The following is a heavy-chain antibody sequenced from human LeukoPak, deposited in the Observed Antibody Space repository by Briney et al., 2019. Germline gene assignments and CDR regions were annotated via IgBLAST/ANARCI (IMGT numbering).Heavy chain of an antibody. CDR3: ARDGAPILSYEVNY. V-gene: IGHV1-46*01. Sequence: ASVTVSCTSSGYTFTSYYMHWVRQTPGQGLEWMGIINPSGGSTSYAQKFQGRVTMTRDTSTSTVYMELSSLRSEDTAVYYCARDGAPILSYEVNYWGQGTLVTVSS. CDR2: INPSGGST. CDR1: GYTFTSYY. J-gene: IGHJ4*02. D-gene: IGHD5-18*01.